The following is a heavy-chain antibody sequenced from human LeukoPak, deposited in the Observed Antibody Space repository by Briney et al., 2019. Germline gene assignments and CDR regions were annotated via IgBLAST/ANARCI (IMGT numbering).Heavy chain of an antibody. CDR2: IYHSGST. Sequence: PSETLSLTCTVSGGSLSSYYWSWLRQPPGKGLEWIGYIYHSGSTNYNPSLKSRVTISVDTSKNQFSRKLSSVTAADTAVYYCARGLSVDYWGQGTLVTVSS. CDR1: GGSLSSYY. D-gene: IGHD2-2*01. J-gene: IGHJ4*02. CDR3: ARGLSVDY. V-gene: IGHV4-59*01.